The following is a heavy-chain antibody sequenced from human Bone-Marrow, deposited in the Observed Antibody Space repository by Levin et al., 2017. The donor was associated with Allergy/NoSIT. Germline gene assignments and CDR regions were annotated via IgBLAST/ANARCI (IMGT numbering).Heavy chain of an antibody. CDR1: GYTFTDYY. CDR2: INPNSGGT. D-gene: IGHD3-10*01. V-gene: IGHV1-2*02. CDR3: ARDMIRDDFFDY. Sequence: RASVKVSCKASGYTFTDYYIHWVRQAPGQGLEWMGWINPNSGGTSYGKKFQGRVTMTRDTSITTAYLELSRLRSDDAAVYYCARDMIRDDFFDYWGQGTLVTVSS. J-gene: IGHJ4*02.